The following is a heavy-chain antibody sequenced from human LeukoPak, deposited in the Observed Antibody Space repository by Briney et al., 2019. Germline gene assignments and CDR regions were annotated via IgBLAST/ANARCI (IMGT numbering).Heavy chain of an antibody. D-gene: IGHD3-16*02. CDR2: ISAYNGNT. Sequence: ASVKVSCKASGYTFTSNYIHWVRQAPGQGLEWMGWISAYNGNTNYAQKLQGRVTMTTDTSTSTAYMELRSLRSDDTAVYYCARDYVWGSYRLGFDYWGQGTLVTVSS. CDR3: ARDYVWGSYRLGFDY. CDR1: GYTFTSNY. V-gene: IGHV1-18*04. J-gene: IGHJ4*02.